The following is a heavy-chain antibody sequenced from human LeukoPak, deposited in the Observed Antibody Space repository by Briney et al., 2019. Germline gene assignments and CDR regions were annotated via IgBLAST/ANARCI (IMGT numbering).Heavy chain of an antibody. J-gene: IGHJ4*01. CDR2: IGDRDGGT. CDR1: GFIFSNYD. Sequence: PGGSLRLSCAASGFIFSNYDMSWVRQAPGKGLEWVSAIGDRDGGTYYADSVKGRFTVSRDDPKNTLYLQMNTLRVEDTAVYYCAKWGDYDILTGYYDSDYLGHGGMVTVSS. V-gene: IGHV3-23*01. D-gene: IGHD3-9*01. CDR3: AKWGDYDILTGYYDSDY.